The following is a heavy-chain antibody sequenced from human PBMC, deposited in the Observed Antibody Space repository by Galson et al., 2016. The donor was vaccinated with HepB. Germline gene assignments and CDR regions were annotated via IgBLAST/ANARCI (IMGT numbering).Heavy chain of an antibody. CDR3: ARLSGGYLRAPVDL. CDR2: IYPGDSDT. D-gene: IGHD2-15*01. CDR1: AYNFARHW. J-gene: IGHJ5*02. Sequence: QSGAEVKTPGESLQISCTGSAYNFARHWIGWMRQLPGKGLGWLWLIYPGDSDTRYSPSLHGQVTISADKSTTTAYLQWNNLQASDTAIYYCARLSGGYLRAPVDLWGQGTLVAVSS. V-gene: IGHV5-51*01.